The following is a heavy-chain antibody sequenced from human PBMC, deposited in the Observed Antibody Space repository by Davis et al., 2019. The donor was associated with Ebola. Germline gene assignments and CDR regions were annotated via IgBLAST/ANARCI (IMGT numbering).Heavy chain of an antibody. V-gene: IGHV3-30-3*02. J-gene: IGHJ4*02. CDR1: GFTFSSYA. D-gene: IGHD6-19*01. CDR3: AKLYLPIAVAGHFDY. Sequence: PGGSLRLSCAASGFTFSSYAMHWVRQAPGKGLEWVAVISYDGSNKYYADSVKGRFTISRDNSKNTLYLQMNSLRAEDTAVYYCAKLYLPIAVAGHFDYWGQGTLVTVSS. CDR2: ISYDGSNK.